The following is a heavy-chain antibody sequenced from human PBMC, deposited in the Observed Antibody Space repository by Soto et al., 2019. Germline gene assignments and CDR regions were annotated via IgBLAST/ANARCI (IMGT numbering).Heavy chain of an antibody. J-gene: IGHJ6*02. CDR1: GYTFTSYY. CDR2: INPSGGST. V-gene: IGHV1-46*01. D-gene: IGHD3-9*01. Sequence: EASVKVSCKASGYTFTSYYMHWVRQAPGQGLEWMGIINPSGGSTSYAQKFQGRVTMTRDTSTSTVYMELSSLRAEDTAVYYCAKEGQYYDILTGYRSYYGMDVWGQGTAVTVSS. CDR3: AKEGQYYDILTGYRSYYGMDV.